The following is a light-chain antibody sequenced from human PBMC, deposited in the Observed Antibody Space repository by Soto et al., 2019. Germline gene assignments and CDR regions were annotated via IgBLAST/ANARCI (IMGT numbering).Light chain of an antibody. CDR2: DVS. Sequence: QSALTQPRSVSGSPGQSVTISCTGTSSDVGAYNYVPWYQQHPGKAPKLMIYDVSKWPSGVPDRFSGSKSGNTASLTISGLQAEDEADYYCSSYAGSNTYVFGTGTKVTVL. CDR1: SSDVGAYNY. V-gene: IGLV2-11*01. J-gene: IGLJ1*01. CDR3: SSYAGSNTYV.